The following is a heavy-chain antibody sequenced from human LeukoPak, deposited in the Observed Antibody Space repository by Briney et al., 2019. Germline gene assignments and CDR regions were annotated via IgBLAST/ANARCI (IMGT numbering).Heavy chain of an antibody. CDR3: ARVCSGGSCYLRDAFDI. V-gene: IGHV1-69*01. Sequence: SVKVSCKASGGTFSSYAISWVRQAPGQGLEWMGGIIPIFGTANYAQKFQGRVTITADESTSTAYMELSSLRSEDTAVCYCARVCSGGSCYLRDAFDIWGQGTMVTVSS. CDR1: GGTFSSYA. D-gene: IGHD2-15*01. CDR2: IIPIFGTA. J-gene: IGHJ3*02.